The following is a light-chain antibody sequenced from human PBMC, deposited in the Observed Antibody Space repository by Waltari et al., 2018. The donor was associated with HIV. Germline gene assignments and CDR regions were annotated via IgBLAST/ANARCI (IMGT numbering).Light chain of an antibody. Sequence: QSALTQPASVSGSPGQSITISCTGTSSDVGGYNYVSWYQQHPGKAPKLMIYGVSNRPAGVSNRCSGSKSGNPASLTISGLQAEDEADYYCSSYTSSITWVFGGGTKLTVL. CDR1: SSDVGGYNY. CDR3: SSYTSSITWV. V-gene: IGLV2-14*01. J-gene: IGLJ3*02. CDR2: GVS.